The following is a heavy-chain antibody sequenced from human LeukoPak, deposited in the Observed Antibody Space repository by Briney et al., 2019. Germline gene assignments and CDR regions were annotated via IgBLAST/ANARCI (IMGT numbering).Heavy chain of an antibody. Sequence: SETLSLTCTVSGGFISNYYWSWIRQPAGKGLEWIGRIYTSGSTNYNSSLKSRVTMSVDTSKNQFSLKLSAVTAADTAVYYCARAPLTAAVGSYYFDYWGQGALVTVSS. CDR1: GGFISNYY. CDR2: IYTSGST. J-gene: IGHJ4*02. V-gene: IGHV4-4*07. D-gene: IGHD6-13*01. CDR3: ARAPLTAAVGSYYFDY.